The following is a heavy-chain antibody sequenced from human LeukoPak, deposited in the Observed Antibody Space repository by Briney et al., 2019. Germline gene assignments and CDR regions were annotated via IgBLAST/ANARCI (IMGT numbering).Heavy chain of an antibody. J-gene: IGHJ4*02. Sequence: PGGSLRLSCAASGFTFSSYAMSWVRQAPGKGLEWVSAISGSGGSTYYADSVKGRFTISRDNSKNTLYLQMNSLRAEDTAVYYCAKDWVYDRSGVDLSGAFDIWGQGTLVTVSS. D-gene: IGHD3-22*01. V-gene: IGHV3-23*01. CDR1: GFTFSSYA. CDR3: AKDWVYDRSGVDLSGAFDI. CDR2: ISGSGGST.